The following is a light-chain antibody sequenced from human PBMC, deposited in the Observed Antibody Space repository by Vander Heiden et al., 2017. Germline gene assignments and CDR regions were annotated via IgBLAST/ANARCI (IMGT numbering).Light chain of an antibody. J-gene: IGLJ2*01. CDR3: QSADSSGADVV. Sequence: SYELPPPPPLSVSPGQTARITCSGDALPKQYAFWYQQKPGQAPVLVMYKDSERPSGIPDRFSGSSSGTTVTLTISGVQAEDEADYDCQSADSSGADVVFGGGTKLTVL. CDR1: ALPKQY. CDR2: KDS. V-gene: IGLV3-25*03.